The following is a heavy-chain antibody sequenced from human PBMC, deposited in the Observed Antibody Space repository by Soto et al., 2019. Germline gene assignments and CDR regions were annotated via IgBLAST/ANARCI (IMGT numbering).Heavy chain of an antibody. CDR2: IWYDGSNK. D-gene: IGHD3-16*02. V-gene: IGHV3-33*01. J-gene: IGHJ6*03. Sequence: GGSLRLSCAASGFTFSSYGMHWVRQAPGKGLEWVAVIWYDGSNKYYADSVKGRFTISRDNSKNTLYLQMNSLRAEDTAVYYCARGLLSYDYIWGSYRRAHYMDVWGKGTTVTVSS. CDR1: GFTFSSYG. CDR3: ARGLLSYDYIWGSYRRAHYMDV.